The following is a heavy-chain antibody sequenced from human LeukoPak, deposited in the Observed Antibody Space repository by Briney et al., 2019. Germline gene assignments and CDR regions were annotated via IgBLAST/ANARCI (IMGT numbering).Heavy chain of an antibody. D-gene: IGHD3-3*01. CDR1: GFTFSSYG. CDR3: AKPFPYYDFGSGTFPHPFAY. V-gene: IGHV3-23*01. J-gene: IGHJ4*02. Sequence: PGGTLRLSCAASGFTFSSYGMSWVRQAPGKGREWVSAISGSGGSTYYADSVKGRFTISRDNSKNTLYLQMNSLRAEDTAVYYCAKPFPYYDFGSGTFPHPFAYWGQGTLVTVSS. CDR2: ISGSGGST.